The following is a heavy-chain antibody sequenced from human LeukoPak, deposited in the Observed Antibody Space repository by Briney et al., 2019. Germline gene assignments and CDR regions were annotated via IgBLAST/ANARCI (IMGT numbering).Heavy chain of an antibody. D-gene: IGHD2-2*01. V-gene: IGHV4-59*01. J-gene: IGHJ4*02. CDR1: DGSISSYY. CDR2: IYYSGSA. CDR3: ASSRGGCSSTSCYDY. Sequence: SETLSLTCTVSDGSISSYYWSWIRQPPGKGLEWIGYIYYSGSANYNPSLKSRVTISVDTSKNQFSLKLSSVIAADTAVYYCASSRGGCSSTSCYDYWGQGTPVTVSS.